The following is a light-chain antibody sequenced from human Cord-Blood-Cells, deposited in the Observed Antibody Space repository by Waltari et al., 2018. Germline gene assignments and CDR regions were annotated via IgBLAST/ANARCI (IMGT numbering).Light chain of an antibody. Sequence: QSALTQPASVSGSPGQSIPISCTGTSSDVGGYNYVSWYQQHPGKAPKLMIYDVSNRPSGVSNRFAGSKSGNTASLTISGLQAEDEAEYYCSSYTSSSTLFGTGTKVTVL. CDR2: DVS. J-gene: IGLJ1*01. CDR1: SSDVGGYNY. CDR3: SSYTSSSTL. V-gene: IGLV2-14*01.